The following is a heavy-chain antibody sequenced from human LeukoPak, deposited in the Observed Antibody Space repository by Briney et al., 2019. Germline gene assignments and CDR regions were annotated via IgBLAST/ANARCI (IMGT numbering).Heavy chain of an antibody. J-gene: IGHJ6*02. V-gene: IGHV3-23*01. CDR3: AKDALADAEGLWTLFFWNYGMDV. Sequence: PGGSLRLSCAASGFTFSSYAMSWVRQAPGKGLEWVSAISGSGGSTYYADSVKGRFTISRDNSKNTLYLQMNSLRAEDTAVYYCAKDALADAEGLWTLFFWNYGMDVWGQGTTVTVSS. CDR1: GFTFSSYA. D-gene: IGHD3-9*01. CDR2: ISGSGGST.